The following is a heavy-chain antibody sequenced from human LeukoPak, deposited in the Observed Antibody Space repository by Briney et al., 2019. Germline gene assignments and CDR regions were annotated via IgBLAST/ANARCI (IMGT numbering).Heavy chain of an antibody. CDR2: INGEGRRT. CDR3: AKELVVRAGDYFDN. D-gene: IGHD2-2*01. CDR1: GFTFSSSW. V-gene: IGHV3-74*03. Sequence: PGGSLRLSCAASGFTFSSSWMHGVGQGPGKGLGWVARINGEGRRTKYAGSVKGRFTISRDNAKNTLYLQMNSLRAEDTAVYYCAKELVVRAGDYFDNWGQGALVTVSS. J-gene: IGHJ4*02.